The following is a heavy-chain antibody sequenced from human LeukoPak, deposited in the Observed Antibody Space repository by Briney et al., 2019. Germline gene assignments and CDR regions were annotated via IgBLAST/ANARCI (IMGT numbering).Heavy chain of an antibody. Sequence: PGGSLRLSCAASGFTFSSYSMNRVRQAPGKGLEWVSSISSSSSYIYYADSVKGRFTISRDNAKNSLYLQMNSLRAEDTAVYYCARDIRGPYVWGSYRPFDYWGQGTLVTVSS. CDR2: ISSSSSYI. CDR1: GFTFSSYS. CDR3: ARDIRGPYVWGSYRPFDY. D-gene: IGHD3-16*02. J-gene: IGHJ4*02. V-gene: IGHV3-21*01.